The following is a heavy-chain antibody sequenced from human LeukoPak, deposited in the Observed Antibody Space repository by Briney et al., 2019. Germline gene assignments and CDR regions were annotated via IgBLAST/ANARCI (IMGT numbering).Heavy chain of an antibody. CDR3: ASEAAAGPNDAFDI. CDR2: ISSSSSYI. Sequence: GGSLRLSCAASGFTFSSYSMHWVRQAPGKGLEWVSSISSSSSYIYYADSVKGRFTISRDNAKNSLYLQMNSLRAEDTAVYYCASEAAAGPNDAFDIWGQGTMVTVSS. J-gene: IGHJ3*02. CDR1: GFTFSSYS. D-gene: IGHD6-13*01. V-gene: IGHV3-21*01.